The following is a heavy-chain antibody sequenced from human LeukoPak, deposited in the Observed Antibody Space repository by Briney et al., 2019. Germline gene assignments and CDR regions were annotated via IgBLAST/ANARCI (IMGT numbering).Heavy chain of an antibody. CDR3: ARGEFYYDL. J-gene: IGHJ4*02. CDR2: ISTFNGYT. Sequence: ASVKVSCKPSGYIFTSNSITWVRQASGQQLEWMGWISTFNGYTKYAQNLQGRITMTRDTSTRTVYLEMRNLRSDDTAVYFCARGEFYYDLWGQGPLVTVSS. D-gene: IGHD3-16*01. CDR1: GYIFTSNS. V-gene: IGHV1-18*04.